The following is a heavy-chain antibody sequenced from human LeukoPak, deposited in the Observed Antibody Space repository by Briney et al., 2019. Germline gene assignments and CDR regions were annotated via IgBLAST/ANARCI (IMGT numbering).Heavy chain of an antibody. D-gene: IGHD5-24*01. Sequence: PGGSLRLSCAASGFTFSSYGMHWVRQAPGKGLEWVAFIRYDGSNKYYADSVKGRFTISRDNSKNTLYLQMNSLRAEDTAVYYCATPGGLQFLPVDYWGQGTLVTVSS. CDR1: GFTFSSYG. CDR2: IRYDGSNK. J-gene: IGHJ4*02. V-gene: IGHV3-30*02. CDR3: ATPGGLQFLPVDY.